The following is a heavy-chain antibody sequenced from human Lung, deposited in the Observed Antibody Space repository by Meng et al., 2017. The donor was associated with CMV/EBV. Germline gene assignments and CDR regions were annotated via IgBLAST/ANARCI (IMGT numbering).Heavy chain of an antibody. Sequence: SVKVSCKASGYTFTAHYFHWVRQAPGQGLEWMGWIHPHRGDTNYAQQFQGRVTLTRDTSINTGYMELTRLTSDDTAVYYCARDNNWGPDYWGKGTLVTVSS. J-gene: IGHJ4*02. CDR2: IHPHRGDT. CDR1: GYTFTAHY. D-gene: IGHD7-27*01. V-gene: IGHV1-2*02. CDR3: ARDNNWGPDY.